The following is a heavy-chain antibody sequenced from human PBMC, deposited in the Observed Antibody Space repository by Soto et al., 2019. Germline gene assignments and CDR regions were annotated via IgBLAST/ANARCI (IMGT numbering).Heavy chain of an antibody. D-gene: IGHD3-16*01. CDR1: GASISRDH. CDR3: AAHPAGGGGRGY. Sequence: PSETLSLTCTVSGASISRDHWNWIRQPPGKGLEWIGDYSGSTNYNPSLKRRVTISVDTSKNQFSLKMRSVPAPDKAFYVRAAHPAGGGGRGYGGQGTLVTVSS. J-gene: IGHJ4*02. CDR2: YSGST. V-gene: IGHV4-59*08.